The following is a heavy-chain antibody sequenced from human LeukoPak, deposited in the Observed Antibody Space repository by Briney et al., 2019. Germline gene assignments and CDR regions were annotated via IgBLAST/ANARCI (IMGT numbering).Heavy chain of an antibody. CDR2: INAGNGNT. D-gene: IGHD5-24*01. CDR1: GYTFTSYA. J-gene: IGHJ4*02. V-gene: IGHV1-3*01. CDR3: ARELGELRWLQLNY. Sequence: ASVKVSCKASGYTFTSYAMHWARQAPGQRLEWMGWINAGNGNTKYSRKFQGRVTITRDTSASTAYMELSSLRSEDTAVYYCARELGELRWLQLNYWGQGTLVTVSS.